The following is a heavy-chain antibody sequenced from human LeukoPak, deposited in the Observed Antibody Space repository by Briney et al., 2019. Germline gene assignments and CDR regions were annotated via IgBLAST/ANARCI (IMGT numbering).Heavy chain of an antibody. Sequence: SVKVSCKASGDTFSSYAISWVRQAPGQGLEWMGGIIPIFGTANYAQKFQGRVTITADESTSTAYMELSSLRSEDTAVYNCASGRNVLGVVVAATSFDYWGQGTLVTVSS. CDR3: ASGRNVLGVVVAATSFDY. D-gene: IGHD2-15*01. V-gene: IGHV1-69*13. CDR2: IIPIFGTA. J-gene: IGHJ4*02. CDR1: GDTFSSYA.